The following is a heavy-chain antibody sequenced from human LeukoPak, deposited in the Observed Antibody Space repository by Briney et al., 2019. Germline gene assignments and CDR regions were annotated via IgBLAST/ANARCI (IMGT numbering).Heavy chain of an antibody. Sequence: PGESLRLSCAASGFTFDDYGMSWVRQAPEKGLEWVSGINWNGGSAGYADSVEGRFTISRDNAKNSLYLQMNSLRAEDTALYYSARAFSSFWPIDYWGQGTLVTVSS. CDR2: INWNGGSA. CDR1: GFTFDDYG. CDR3: ARAFSSFWPIDY. J-gene: IGHJ4*02. D-gene: IGHD6-6*01. V-gene: IGHV3-20*04.